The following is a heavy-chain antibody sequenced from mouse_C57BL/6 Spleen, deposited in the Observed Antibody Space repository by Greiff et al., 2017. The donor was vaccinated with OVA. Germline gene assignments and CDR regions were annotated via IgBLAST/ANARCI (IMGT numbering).Heavy chain of an antibody. Sequence: EVMLVESGGGLVQPKGSLKLSCAASGFSFNTYAMNWVRQAPGKGLEWVARIRSKSNNYATYYADSVKDRFTISRDDSESMLYLQMNNLKTEDTAMYYCVRHNRGGYFDYWGQGTTLTVSS. CDR3: VRHNRGGYFDY. J-gene: IGHJ2*01. CDR2: IRSKSNNYAT. CDR1: GFSFNTYA. V-gene: IGHV10-1*01.